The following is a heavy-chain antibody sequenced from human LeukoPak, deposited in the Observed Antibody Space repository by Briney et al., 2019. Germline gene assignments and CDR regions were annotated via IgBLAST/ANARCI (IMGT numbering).Heavy chain of an antibody. CDR1: GYTFSSHY. CDR2: INPSGGST. Sequence: GASVKVSCKASGYTFSSHYMHWVRRAAGQGLAWMGIINPSGGSTSYAQKFQGRVTMTRDTSTSTVYMELSSLRSEDTAVYYCARSMFYFDSSGYWPSGYWGQGTLVTVSS. V-gene: IGHV1-46*01. CDR3: ARSMFYFDSSGYWPSGY. J-gene: IGHJ4*02. D-gene: IGHD3-22*01.